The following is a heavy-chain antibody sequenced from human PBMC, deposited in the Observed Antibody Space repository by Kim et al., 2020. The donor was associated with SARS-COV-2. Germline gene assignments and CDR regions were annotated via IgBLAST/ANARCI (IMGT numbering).Heavy chain of an antibody. J-gene: IGHJ5*02. CDR3: AKNEDWNYGEGWFDP. Sequence: SQTLSLTCAISGDSVSSNSAAWNWIRQSPSRGLEWLGRTYYRSKWYNDYAVSVKSRVTIHQDTSKNQFSLQLNSVTPEDTAVYYCAKNEDWNYGEGWFDPWGQGTLVTVSS. CDR2: TYYRSKWYN. D-gene: IGHD1-7*01. CDR1: GDSVSSNSAA. V-gene: IGHV6-1*01.